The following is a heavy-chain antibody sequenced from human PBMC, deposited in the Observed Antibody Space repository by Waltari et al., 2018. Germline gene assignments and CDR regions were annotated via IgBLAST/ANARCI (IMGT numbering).Heavy chain of an antibody. CDR2: INNGGGSST. CDR1: GFTASNYY. D-gene: IGHD6-6*01. Sequence: EVQLVESGGGLVQPGASLRLSCAASGFTASNYYTHWVRQGPGKGLVWISRINNGGGSSTTYADSVKGRFTISKDNAKNTVYLQMNSLRAEDTAVYHCARGGQLALDYWGQGTLVTVSS. J-gene: IGHJ4*02. CDR3: ARGGQLALDY. V-gene: IGHV3-74*01.